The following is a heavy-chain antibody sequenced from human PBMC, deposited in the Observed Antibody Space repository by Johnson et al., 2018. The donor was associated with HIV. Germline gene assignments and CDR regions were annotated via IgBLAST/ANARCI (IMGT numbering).Heavy chain of an antibody. CDR3: ARAQLLADDAFNN. CDR1: GFTISTFW. CDR2: IRGDGRSS. J-gene: IGHJ3*02. Sequence: VQLVESGGALVQPGGSLRLSCEVSGFTISTFWMHWVRQVPGKGLMWVSRIRGDGRSSSYADSVKGRFTISSDNAKNTLYLQLNSLRVEDTAIYYCARAQLLADDAFNNWGQGTMVTVSS. V-gene: IGHV3-74*02. D-gene: IGHD6-6*01.